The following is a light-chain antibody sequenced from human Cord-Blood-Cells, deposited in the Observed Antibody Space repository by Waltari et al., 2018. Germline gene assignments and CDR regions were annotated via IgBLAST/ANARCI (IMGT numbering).Light chain of an antibody. CDR3: SSYTSSSTRV. CDR2: DVS. CDR1: SSDVGRFNY. Sequence: QSALTQPSSVSGSPGQSITIPCTGTSSDVGRFNYASWYQQHPGKSPRLMSYDVSKRPSGVSNRFSGSKSGNTASLTISGLQAEDEADYYCSSYTSSSTRVFGGGTKLTVL. J-gene: IGLJ3*02. V-gene: IGLV2-14*01.